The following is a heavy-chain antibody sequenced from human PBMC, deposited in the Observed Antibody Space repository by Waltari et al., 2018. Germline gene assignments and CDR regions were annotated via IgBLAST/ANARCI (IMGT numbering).Heavy chain of an antibody. CDR1: GFTVSRHY. Sequence: EVQLVESGGGLIQPGGSLRLSCAASGFTVSRHYMSWVRQAPGKGLEWVSAIFIGGSTYYADSVKGRFTISRDNSKNTLFLQINSLRAEDTAVYYCARGVSSSWYLFLDYWGQGTRVTVSS. CDR2: IFIGGST. V-gene: IGHV3-53*01. J-gene: IGHJ4*02. D-gene: IGHD6-13*01. CDR3: ARGVSSSWYLFLDY.